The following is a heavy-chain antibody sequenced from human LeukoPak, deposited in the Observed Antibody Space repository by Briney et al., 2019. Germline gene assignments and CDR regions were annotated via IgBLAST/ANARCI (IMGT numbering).Heavy chain of an antibody. CDR1: GGSFSGYY. Sequence: SETLSLTCAVYGGSFSGYYWSGIRQPPGKGLEWIGEINHSGSTNYNPSLKSRVTISVDTSKNQFSLKLSSVTAADTAVYYCAREICRYCSSTSTSWGQGTLVTVSS. CDR3: AREICRYCSSTSTS. D-gene: IGHD2-2*01. V-gene: IGHV4-34*01. CDR2: INHSGST. J-gene: IGHJ5*02.